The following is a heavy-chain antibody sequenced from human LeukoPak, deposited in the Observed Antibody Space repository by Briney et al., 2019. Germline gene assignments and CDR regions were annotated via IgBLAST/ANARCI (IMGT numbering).Heavy chain of an antibody. V-gene: IGHV3-53*01. J-gene: IGHJ4*02. D-gene: IGHD2-15*01. CDR2: IYSGGST. CDR3: ARSDCGGGRCYYFDY. Sequence: GGSLRLSCAASGFTVSSNYMSWVRQAPGQGLEWVSVIYSGGSTYCADSVKGRFTISRDNSENTLYLQMNSLRAEDTAVYYCARSDCGGGRCYYFDYWGQGTLVTVSS. CDR1: GFTVSSNY.